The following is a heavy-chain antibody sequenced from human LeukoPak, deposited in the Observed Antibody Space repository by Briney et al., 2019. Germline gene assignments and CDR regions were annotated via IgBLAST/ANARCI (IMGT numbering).Heavy chain of an antibody. D-gene: IGHD2-8*01. CDR1: GGSVSPTYY. CDR2: IYFSGTT. CDR3: ATLVHQGRTHYLVH. Sequence: PSETLSLTCTVSGGSVSPTYYWVWIRQPPGKGLEWIGNIYFSGTTYYGPSLKSRLTISLETSKNQFSLRLRSVTAADTAVYYCATLVHQGRTHYLVHWGQGSLVTVSS. V-gene: IGHV4-39*01. J-gene: IGHJ4*02.